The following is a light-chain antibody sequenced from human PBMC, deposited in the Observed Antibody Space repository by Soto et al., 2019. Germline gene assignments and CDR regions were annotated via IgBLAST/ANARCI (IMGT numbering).Light chain of an antibody. CDR1: QSVSSY. J-gene: IGKJ3*01. V-gene: IGKV3-11*01. CDR3: QQRSNWPVFT. CDR2: DAS. Sequence: EIVLTQSPATLSLSPGERATLSCRASQSVSSYLAWYQQKPGQAPRLLIYDASNRATGIPARSSGSGSGTDFTLTISSLEPEDVAVYYGQQRSNWPVFTFGPGTKVDIK.